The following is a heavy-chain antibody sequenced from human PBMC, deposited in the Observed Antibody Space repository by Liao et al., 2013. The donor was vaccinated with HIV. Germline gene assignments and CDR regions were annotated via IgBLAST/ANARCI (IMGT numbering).Heavy chain of an antibody. CDR1: GGSISSGSYY. Sequence: QVQLQESGPGLVKPSQTLSLTCTASGGSISSGSYYWSWIRQPAGKGLEWIGRIHTSGSTKYNPSLKSRVTISVDTSRNQFSLKLNSVTAADTAVYFCATLPDGYKGNWFDPWGQGTLVTVSS. D-gene: IGHD5-24*01. V-gene: IGHV4-61*02. J-gene: IGHJ5*02. CDR3: ATLPDGYKGNWFDP. CDR2: IHTSGST.